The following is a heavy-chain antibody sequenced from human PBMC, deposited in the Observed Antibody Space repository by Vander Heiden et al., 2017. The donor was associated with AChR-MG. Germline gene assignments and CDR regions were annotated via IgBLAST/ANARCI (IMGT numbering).Heavy chain of an antibody. CDR1: GYPFTSSV. J-gene: IGHJ4*02. CDR2: INTNTGKP. Sequence: QVQLVQSGSELTKPRASMKVSCKASGYPFTSSVLHWVRQAPGQGLEGMGWINTNTGKPTYAQGFTGRFVFSLDTSVSTAYLQISSLKAEDTAVYYCAKSHGVLDYWGQGTLVTVSS. D-gene: IGHD4-17*01. CDR3: AKSHGVLDY. V-gene: IGHV7-4-1*02.